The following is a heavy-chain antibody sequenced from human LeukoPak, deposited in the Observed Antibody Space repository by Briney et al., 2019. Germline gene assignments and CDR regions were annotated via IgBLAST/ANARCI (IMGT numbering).Heavy chain of an antibody. V-gene: IGHV4-61*01. J-gene: IGHJ5*02. D-gene: IGHD2-21*01. Sequence: PSETLSLTCTVSGDSVSGGSYYWAWIRQPPGKGLEWLGYIYYGGSTTYSSSLKSRVTISVDTSKNQVSLKLDSVTAADTAMYYCARVYIPLPAFDPWGQGTLVTVSS. CDR2: IYYGGST. CDR1: GDSVSGGSYY. CDR3: ARVYIPLPAFDP.